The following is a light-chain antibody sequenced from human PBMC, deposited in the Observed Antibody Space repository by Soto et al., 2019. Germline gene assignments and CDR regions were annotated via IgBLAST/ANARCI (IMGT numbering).Light chain of an antibody. V-gene: IGLV2-14*01. Sequence: QSALTQPASVSGSPGQSITTSCTGTSSDVGGYNYVSWYQQHPGKAPKLMIYDVSNRPSGVSNRFSGSKSGNTASLTISGLQAGDEADYYCSSYTSSSTLVFGTGTKVTVL. CDR3: SSYTSSSTLV. J-gene: IGLJ1*01. CDR1: SSDVGGYNY. CDR2: DVS.